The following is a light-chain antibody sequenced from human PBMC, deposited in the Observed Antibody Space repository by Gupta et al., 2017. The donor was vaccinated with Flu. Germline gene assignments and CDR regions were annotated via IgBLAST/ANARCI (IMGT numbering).Light chain of an antibody. CDR1: SSDVGGYNY. CDR3: CSYAGSYGVV. CDR2: DVS. J-gene: IGLJ2*01. V-gene: IGLV2-11*01. Sequence: QSALTQPRSVSGSPGQSVTNSSTGTSSDVGGYNYVSWYQQHPGKAPKLMIYDVSKRPSGVPDRFSGSKSGNTASLTISGLQAEDEADYYCCSYAGSYGVVFGGGTKLTVL.